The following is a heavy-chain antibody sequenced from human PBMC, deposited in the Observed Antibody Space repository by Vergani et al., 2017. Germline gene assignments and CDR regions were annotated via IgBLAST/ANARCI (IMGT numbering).Heavy chain of an antibody. Sequence: QVQLVQSGAEVKKPGSSVKVSCKASGYTFTSYGISWVRQAPGQGLEWMGGIIPIFGTANYAQKFQGRVTITADESTSTAYMELSSLRSDDTAVYYCARVAYRHYYYDSSGYYLDYWGQGTLVTVSS. CDR2: IIPIFGTA. CDR1: GYTFTSYG. D-gene: IGHD3-22*01. V-gene: IGHV1-69*01. J-gene: IGHJ4*02. CDR3: ARVAYRHYYYDSSGYYLDY.